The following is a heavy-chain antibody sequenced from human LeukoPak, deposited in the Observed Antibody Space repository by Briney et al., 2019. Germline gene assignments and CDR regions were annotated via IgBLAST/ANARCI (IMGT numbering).Heavy chain of an antibody. D-gene: IGHD2-2*01. J-gene: IGHJ4*02. CDR1: GGSISSGTYY. V-gene: IGHV4-61*02. CDR3: ARENARSVPTGVSPLDY. CDR2: IYTSGYT. Sequence: PSQTLSLSCTVSGGSISSGTYYWSWIRQPAGKGLEWVGRIYTSGYTNYNPSLKSRLTISADTSKNQFSLKLNSVTAADTAVYYCARENARSVPTGVSPLDYWGQGALVTVSS.